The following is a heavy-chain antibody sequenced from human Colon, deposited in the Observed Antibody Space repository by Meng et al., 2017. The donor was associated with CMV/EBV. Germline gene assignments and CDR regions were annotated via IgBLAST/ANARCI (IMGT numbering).Heavy chain of an antibody. J-gene: IGHJ6*02. CDR3: TTGDCSSTSCYNGMDV. CDR1: GFTFNSYA. V-gene: IGHV3-23*01. Sequence: GGSLRLSCTASGFTFNSYALSWVRQPPGKGLQWVAAVTGSGAITYFADSVKGRFSISRDNSKNTVHLQMNSLRADDTAVYYCTTGDCSSTSCYNGMDVWGQGTTVTVSS. D-gene: IGHD2-2*02. CDR2: VTGSGAIT.